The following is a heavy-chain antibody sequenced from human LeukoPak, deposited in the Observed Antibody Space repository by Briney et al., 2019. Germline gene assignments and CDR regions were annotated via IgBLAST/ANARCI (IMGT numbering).Heavy chain of an antibody. Sequence: SETLSLTCAVYGGSFSGYYWSWIRQPPGKGLEWVGEINHSGSTNYNPSLKSPVTISVDTSKNQFSLKLSSVTAADTAVYYCARVFYYDSSGYYRPYYFDYWGQGTLVTVSS. J-gene: IGHJ4*02. V-gene: IGHV4-34*01. D-gene: IGHD3-22*01. CDR3: ARVFYYDSSGYYRPYYFDY. CDR1: GGSFSGYY. CDR2: INHSGST.